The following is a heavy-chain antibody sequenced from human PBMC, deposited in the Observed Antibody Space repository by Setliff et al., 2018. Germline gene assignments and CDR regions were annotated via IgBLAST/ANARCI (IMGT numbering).Heavy chain of an antibody. D-gene: IGHD3-3*01. CDR1: GGSISSGVYY. CDR3: ARGIRFLETHSQRRTDAFDI. J-gene: IGHJ3*02. CDR2: IYYRGDT. V-gene: IGHV4-39*01. Sequence: SETLSLTCTVSGGSISSGVYYWAWIRQPPGKGLEWIGRIYYRGDTYYNASLKSRLTLSVDTSKNQVSLNLRSVTAADTAVYYCARGIRFLETHSQRRTDAFDIWGQGTMVTVSS.